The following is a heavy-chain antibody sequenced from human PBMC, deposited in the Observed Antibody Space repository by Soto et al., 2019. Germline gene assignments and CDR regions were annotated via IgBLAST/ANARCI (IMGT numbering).Heavy chain of an antibody. V-gene: IGHV3-43*01. CDR3: ARETLSFGSALDV. J-gene: IGHJ6*02. CDR2: ITWNGGNT. CDR1: GFRSDDYN. D-gene: IGHD3-3*01. Sequence: SLRLSCAASGFRSDDYNIHWVRQALGKGLEWVSLITWNGGNTYYADSVKGRFTISRDGTTESVSLQMTSLKREDTGLYYCARETLSFGSALDVWGQGTMVTVSS.